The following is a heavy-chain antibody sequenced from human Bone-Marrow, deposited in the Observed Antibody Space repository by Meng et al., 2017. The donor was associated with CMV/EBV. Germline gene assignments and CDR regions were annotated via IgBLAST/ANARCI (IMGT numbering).Heavy chain of an antibody. D-gene: IGHD2-15*01. CDR2: IRYDGSNK. CDR3: AKDKVDGGQRYCSGGSCGLIDY. Sequence: GGSLRLSCAASGFTFSSYGMHWVRQAPGKGLEWVAFIRYDGSNKYYADSVKGRFTISRDNSKNTLYLQMNSLRAEDTAVYYCAKDKVDGGQRYCSGGSCGLIDYWGQGTLVTFSS. V-gene: IGHV3-30*02. J-gene: IGHJ4*02. CDR1: GFTFSSYG.